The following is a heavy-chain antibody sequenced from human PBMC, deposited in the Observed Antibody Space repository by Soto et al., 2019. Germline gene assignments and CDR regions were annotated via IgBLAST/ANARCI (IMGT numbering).Heavy chain of an antibody. V-gene: IGHV3-48*03. Sequence: EVQLVESGGGLVQPGGSLRLSCAASGFTFSSYEMNWVRQAPGKGLEWVSYISSSGSTIYYADSVKGRFTISRDNAKNSLYPQMNSLRAEDTAVYYCARDPYGDPLYGMDVWGQGTTVTVSS. CDR1: GFTFSSYE. CDR2: ISSSGSTI. CDR3: ARDPYGDPLYGMDV. J-gene: IGHJ6*02. D-gene: IGHD4-17*01.